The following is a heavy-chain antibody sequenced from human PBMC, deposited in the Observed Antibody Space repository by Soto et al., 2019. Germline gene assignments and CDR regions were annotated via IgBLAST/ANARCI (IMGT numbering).Heavy chain of an antibody. J-gene: IGHJ4*02. CDR1: GGSISSGGYY. CDR3: ARAATYYDFWSGYPALDY. V-gene: IGHV4-31*03. CDR2: IYYSGST. D-gene: IGHD3-3*01. Sequence: SETLSLTCTVSGGSISSGGYYWSWIRQHPGKGLEWIGYIYYSGSTYYNPSLKSRVTITVDTSKNQFSLKLSSVTAADTAVYYCARAATYYDFWSGYPALDYWGQGALVTVSS.